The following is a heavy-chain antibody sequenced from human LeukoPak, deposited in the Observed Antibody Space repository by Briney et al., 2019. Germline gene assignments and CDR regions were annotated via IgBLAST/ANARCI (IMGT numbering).Heavy chain of an antibody. CDR3: AVAYGMDV. V-gene: IGHV4-39*01. CDR1: GGXISSSNQY. J-gene: IGHJ6*02. Sequence: PLETLSLTCTVSGGXISSSNQYWGWLRQPPGQGLEWLGSIYYSGSIYYNPSLKSRVTISEDQSKNQFSLKLSSVAAADTAVYYCAVAYGMDVWGQGTTVTVSS. D-gene: IGHD5-12*01. CDR2: IYYSGSI.